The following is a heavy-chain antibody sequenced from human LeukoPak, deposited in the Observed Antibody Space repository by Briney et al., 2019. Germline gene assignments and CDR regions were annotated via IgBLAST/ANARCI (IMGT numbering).Heavy chain of an antibody. Sequence: GGSLRLSCAASGFTFSSYAMTWVRQAPDKGLEWVSAISGSDGSTYYADSVKGRFTISRDNSQNTLYLQMNSLSAEDTAVYYCAKVETSGGANCYALDYWGQGTLVTVSS. D-gene: IGHD2-2*01. CDR1: GFTFSSYA. CDR3: AKVETSGGANCYALDY. J-gene: IGHJ4*02. V-gene: IGHV3-23*01. CDR2: ISGSDGST.